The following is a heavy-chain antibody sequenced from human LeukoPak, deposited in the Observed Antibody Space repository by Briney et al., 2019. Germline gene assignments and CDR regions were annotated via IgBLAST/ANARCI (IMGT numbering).Heavy chain of an antibody. CDR2: IYYSGST. CDR3: ARVGALYDSSGYYLSQFDY. V-gene: IGHV4-39*07. J-gene: IGHJ4*02. D-gene: IGHD3-22*01. Sequence: SETLSLTCTVSGGSISSSSYYWGWIRQPPGKGLEWIGSIYYSGSTYYNPSLKSRVTISVDTSKNQFSLKLSSVTAADTAVYYCARVGALYDSSGYYLSQFDYWGQGTLVTVSS. CDR1: GGSISSSSYY.